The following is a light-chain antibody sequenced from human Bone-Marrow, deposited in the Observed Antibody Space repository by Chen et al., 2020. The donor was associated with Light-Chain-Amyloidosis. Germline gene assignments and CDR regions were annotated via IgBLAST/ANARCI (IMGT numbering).Light chain of an antibody. CDR2: RDT. CDR3: QSADSSGTYEVI. J-gene: IGLJ2*01. Sequence: SYELTQPPSVSVSPGHTARITCSGDDLPTKYAYWYQQKPGQAPVLVIHRDTERPSGISERFAGSSSGTTAKLTISGVQAEDEADYHCQSADSSGTYEVIFGGGTKLTVL. V-gene: IGLV3-25*03. CDR1: DLPTKY.